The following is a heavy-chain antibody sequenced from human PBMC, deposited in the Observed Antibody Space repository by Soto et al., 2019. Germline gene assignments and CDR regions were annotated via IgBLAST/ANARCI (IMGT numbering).Heavy chain of an antibody. CDR2: IGDTGTFI. J-gene: IGHJ4*02. V-gene: IGHV3-21*01. CDR3: ARDQRYLRQGYSDY. D-gene: IGHD4-4*01. CDR1: AFTFSDHS. Sequence: EVQLVESGGGLVKPGGSLRLSCAASAFTFSDHSMNWVRQAPGKGLEWVSSIGDTGTFIYYADSVKGRFTISRDNAKNSLFLQMDSVRAEDTAIYYCARDQRYLRQGYSDYWGQGTLVTVSS.